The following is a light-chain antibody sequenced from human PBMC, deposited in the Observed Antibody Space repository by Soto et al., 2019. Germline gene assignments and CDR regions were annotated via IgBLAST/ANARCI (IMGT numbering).Light chain of an antibody. CDR3: QQRSKWPFT. CDR1: ESISSY. J-gene: IGKJ4*01. V-gene: IGKV3-11*01. CDR2: DAS. Sequence: EIVLTQSPATLSLSPGERATLSCRASESISSYLAWYQQRPGQAPSLLIYDASNRATGIPARFSGSGSGTDFTLTIDNLEPEDFAVYYCQQRSKWPFTFGGGTKVEI.